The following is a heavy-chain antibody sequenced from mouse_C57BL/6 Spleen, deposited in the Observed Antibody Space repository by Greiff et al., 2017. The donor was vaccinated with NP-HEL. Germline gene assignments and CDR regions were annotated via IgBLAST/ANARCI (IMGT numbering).Heavy chain of an antibody. CDR1: GYTFTSYW. Sequence: VQLQQPGAELVRPGSSVKLSCKASGYTFTSYWMDWVKQRPGQGLEWIGNIDPSDSETHYNQKFKDKATLTVDKSSSTAYMQLSSLTSEDSAVYDCARGYYGSSYIDFDYWGQGTTLTVSS. CDR2: IDPSDSET. V-gene: IGHV1-61*01. J-gene: IGHJ2*01. D-gene: IGHD1-1*01. CDR3: ARGYYGSSYIDFDY.